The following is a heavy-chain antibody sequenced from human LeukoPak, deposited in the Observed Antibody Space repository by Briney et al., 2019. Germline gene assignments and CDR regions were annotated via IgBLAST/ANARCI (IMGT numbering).Heavy chain of an antibody. V-gene: IGHV3-30*03. D-gene: IGHD6-19*01. CDR3: ARLYSSGWYFPY. CDR2: ISYDGSNK. J-gene: IGHJ4*02. CDR1: GFTFSSYG. Sequence: PGGSLRLSCAASGFTFSSYGMHWVRQAPGKGLEWVAVISYDGSNKYYADSVKGRFTISRDNSKNTLYLQMNSLRAEDTAVYYCARLYSSGWYFPYWGQGTLVTVSS.